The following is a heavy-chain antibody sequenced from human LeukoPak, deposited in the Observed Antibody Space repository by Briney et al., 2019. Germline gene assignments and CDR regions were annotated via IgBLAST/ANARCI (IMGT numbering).Heavy chain of an antibody. V-gene: IGHV4-59*01. CDR3: ARAGDYYSSGSYLGY. CDR2: IYYRGSA. CDR1: GGSISTYY. Sequence: SETLSLTCTVSGGSISTYYWSWIRQPPGKGLEWIGYIYYRGSANYNPSLKSRLTISVDTSKNQLPLKLTSVTAADTAMYYCARAGDYYSSGSYLGYWGQGTLVTVSS. D-gene: IGHD3-10*01. J-gene: IGHJ4*02.